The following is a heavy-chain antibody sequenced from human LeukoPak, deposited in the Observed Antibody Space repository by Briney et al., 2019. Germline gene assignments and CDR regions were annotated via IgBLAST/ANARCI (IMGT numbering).Heavy chain of an antibody. J-gene: IGHJ4*02. V-gene: IGHV4-39*07. Sequence: SETLSLTCTVSGGSISSGGYYWGWIRQPPGRGLEWIGSLHYSGSSYYNPSLQSRVTISVDTSKNQFSQKLNSVTAADTAVYYCARENSGSYREFDYWGQGTLVTVSS. CDR3: ARENSGSYREFDY. D-gene: IGHD1-26*01. CDR2: LHYSGSS. CDR1: GGSISSGGYY.